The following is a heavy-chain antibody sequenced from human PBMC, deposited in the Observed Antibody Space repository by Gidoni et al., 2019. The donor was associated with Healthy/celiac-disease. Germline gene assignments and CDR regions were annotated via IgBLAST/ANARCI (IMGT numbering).Heavy chain of an antibody. CDR3: ARLDSGSYYFDY. Sequence: QVQLQQSGPGLVRPSQTLSLTCAIPGDSVPSNSAAWNWIRQSPSRGLEWLGRTYYRSKWYNDYEVSVKSRITFNADTSKNQFSLQLKSVTPEDTAVYYCARLDSGSYYFDYWGQGTLVTVSS. V-gene: IGHV6-1*01. CDR2: TYYRSKWYN. D-gene: IGHD1-26*01. J-gene: IGHJ4*02. CDR1: GDSVPSNSAA.